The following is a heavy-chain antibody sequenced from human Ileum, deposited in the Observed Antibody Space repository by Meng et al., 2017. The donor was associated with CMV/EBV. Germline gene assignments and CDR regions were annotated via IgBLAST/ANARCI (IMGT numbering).Heavy chain of an antibody. CDR1: GGSISSGGYY. D-gene: IGHD2/OR15-2a*01. J-gene: IGHJ5*02. CDR3: ARSVTLIDNWLDP. CDR2: IYYSGST. V-gene: IGHV4-31*02. Sequence: SGGSISSGGYYWSWIRQHPGKGLEWIGYIYYSGSTYYNPSLKSRVTISVDTSKNQFSLKLSSVTAADTAVYYCARSVTLIDNWLDPWGQGTLVTVSS.